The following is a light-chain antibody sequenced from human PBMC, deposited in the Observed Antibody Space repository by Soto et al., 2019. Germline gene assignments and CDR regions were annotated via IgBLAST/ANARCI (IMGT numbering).Light chain of an antibody. J-gene: IGKJ1*01. CDR1: QSVSSNY. V-gene: IGKV3-20*01. CDR3: QQYNNWLWT. CDR2: VAS. Sequence: EIVLTQSPGTLSLSPGERATLSCRASQSVSSNYLVWFQQKPGQAPRLLMYVASNRATGIPDRFSGSGSGTDFTLTISRLEPEDFAVYYCQQYNNWLWTFGQGTKVEIK.